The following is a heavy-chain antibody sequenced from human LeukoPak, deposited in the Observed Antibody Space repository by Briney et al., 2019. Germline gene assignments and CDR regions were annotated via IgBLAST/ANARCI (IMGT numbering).Heavy chain of an antibody. D-gene: IGHD3-22*01. CDR2: IIPIFGTA. J-gene: IGHJ4*02. CDR3: ASACYDSSGYYLEIDY. Sequence: ASVKVSCKASGCTFSSYAISWVRQAPGQGLEWMGGIIPIFGTANYAQKFQGRVTITADESTSTAYMELSSLRSEDTAVYYCASACYDSSGYYLEIDYWGQGTLVTVSS. V-gene: IGHV1-69*13. CDR1: GCTFSSYA.